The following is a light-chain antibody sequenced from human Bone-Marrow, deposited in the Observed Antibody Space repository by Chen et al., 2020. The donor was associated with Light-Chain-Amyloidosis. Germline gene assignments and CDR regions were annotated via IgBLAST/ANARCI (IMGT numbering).Light chain of an antibody. CDR2: EDD. CDR3: QSYQGSSQGV. J-gene: IGLJ3*02. V-gene: IGLV6-57*01. CDR1: SGSIATNY. Sequence: NFMLTQPHSVSESPGKTVIISCTRSSGSIATNYVQWYQQRPGSSPTTVIYEDDQRPSGVPDRFSGSSDRYSSSASLTVSGLKTEDEANYYCQSYQGSSQGVFGGGTKLTVL.